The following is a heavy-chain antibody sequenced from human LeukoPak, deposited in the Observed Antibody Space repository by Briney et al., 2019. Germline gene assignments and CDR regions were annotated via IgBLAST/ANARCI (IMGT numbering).Heavy chain of an antibody. CDR1: GFTFSDYY. D-gene: IGHD3-22*01. CDR2: ISSSGSTI. J-gene: IGHJ3*02. V-gene: IGHV3-11*01. Sequence: GGSLRLSCAASGFTFSDYYMSWIRQAPGKGLEWVSYISSSGSTIYYADSVKGRFTISRDNAKNSLYLQMNSLRAEDTAVYYFARDPPYDSSGYYEPDAFDIWGQGTMVTVSS. CDR3: ARDPPYDSSGYYEPDAFDI.